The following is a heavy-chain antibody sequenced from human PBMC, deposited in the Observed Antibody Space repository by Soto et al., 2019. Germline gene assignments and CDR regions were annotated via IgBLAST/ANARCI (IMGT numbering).Heavy chain of an antibody. CDR1: GYTFTGYY. CDR2: INPNSGGT. V-gene: IGHV1-2*02. CDR3: ARRKGDYYDSSGYHYYFDY. J-gene: IGHJ4*02. Sequence: QVQLVQSGAEVKKPGASVKVSCEASGYTFTGYYMHWVRQAPGQGLEWMGWINPNSGGTKSAQKFQGRVTMTRDTSISTAYMELSRLRSDDTAVYYCARRKGDYYDSSGYHYYFDYWGQGTLVTVSS. D-gene: IGHD3-22*01.